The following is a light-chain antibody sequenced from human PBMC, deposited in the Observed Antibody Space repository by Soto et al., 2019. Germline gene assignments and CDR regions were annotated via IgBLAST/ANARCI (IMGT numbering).Light chain of an antibody. CDR1: QSVSGSY. CDR2: GSS. CDR3: QQYGRPPPYT. Sequence: EIVLTQSPGTLSLSPGERATLSCRASQSVSGSYLAWYQQKPGQSPRLLIYGSSDRATGIPDRFSGSGSGTGFTLTISRGEAEDFAVDFCQQYGRPPPYTFGQGTKLEIK. V-gene: IGKV3-20*01. J-gene: IGKJ2*01.